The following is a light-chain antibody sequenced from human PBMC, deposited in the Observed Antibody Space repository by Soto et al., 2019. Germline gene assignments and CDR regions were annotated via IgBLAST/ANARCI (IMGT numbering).Light chain of an antibody. CDR1: QSISSW. CDR2: KAS. J-gene: IGKJ1*01. CDR3: QLYNSYSWT. Sequence: DIQMTQSPSTLSASVGDRVTITCRASQSISSWLAWYQQKPGKAPKLLIYKASSLESGVPSRFSGSGSGTEFTLTISSLQPDDFATYYCQLYNSYSWTCGQGTKVEIK. V-gene: IGKV1-5*03.